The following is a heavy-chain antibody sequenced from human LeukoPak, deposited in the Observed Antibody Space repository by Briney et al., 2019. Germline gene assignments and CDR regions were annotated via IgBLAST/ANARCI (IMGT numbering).Heavy chain of an antibody. CDR1: GYSISSGYY. J-gene: IGHJ5*02. CDR3: ARGVVRITIFGVVINWFDP. D-gene: IGHD3-3*01. CDR2: IYHSGST. Sequence: SETLSLTCTVSGYSISSGYYWGWIRPPPGEGLEWIGSIYHSGSTYYNASLKSRVTISVDTSKNQFSLKLNSVTAADTAVYYCARGVVRITIFGVVINWFDPWGQGTLVTVSS. V-gene: IGHV4-38-2*02.